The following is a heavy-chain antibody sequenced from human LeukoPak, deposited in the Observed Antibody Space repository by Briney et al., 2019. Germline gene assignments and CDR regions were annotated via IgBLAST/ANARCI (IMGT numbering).Heavy chain of an antibody. V-gene: IGHV4-59*08. CDR2: IYYSGST. CDR1: GGSISSYY. D-gene: IGHD7-27*01. Sequence: PSETLSLTCTVSGGSISSYYWSWIRQPPGKGLEWIGYIYYSGSTNYNPSLKSRVTISVDTSKNQFSLKLSSVTAADTAVYYCARHNWGGWFDPWGQGTLVTVSS. J-gene: IGHJ5*02. CDR3: ARHNWGGWFDP.